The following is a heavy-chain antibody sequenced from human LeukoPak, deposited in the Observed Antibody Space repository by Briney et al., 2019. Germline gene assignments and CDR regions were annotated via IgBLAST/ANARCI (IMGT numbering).Heavy chain of an antibody. CDR2: IHNNGDI. V-gene: IGHV4-59*01. CDR3: GRWGYFDSGNYFVVDY. J-gene: IGHJ4*02. Sequence: SETLSLTCIVSGDSIRSYYWNWIRQAPGKALEWIGHIHNNGDIAYNFFLKSRVTISMDTSKNQFSLKLSSVTAADTAVYYCGRWGYFDSGNYFVVDYWGQGTVVTVSS. CDR1: GDSIRSYY. D-gene: IGHD3-22*01.